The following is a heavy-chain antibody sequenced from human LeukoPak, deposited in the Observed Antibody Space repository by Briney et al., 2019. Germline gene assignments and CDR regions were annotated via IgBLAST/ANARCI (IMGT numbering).Heavy chain of an antibody. Sequence: SETLSLTCTVSGGSIGSTNYYWGWIRQPPGKGLEWIGEINHSGSTNYNPSLKSRVTISVDTSKNQFSLKLSSVTAADTAVYYCARGLPVVAARRNYYYYMDVWGKGTTVTVSS. J-gene: IGHJ6*03. CDR2: INHSGST. V-gene: IGHV4-39*07. CDR3: ARGLPVVAARRNYYYYMDV. CDR1: GGSIGSTNYY. D-gene: IGHD2-15*01.